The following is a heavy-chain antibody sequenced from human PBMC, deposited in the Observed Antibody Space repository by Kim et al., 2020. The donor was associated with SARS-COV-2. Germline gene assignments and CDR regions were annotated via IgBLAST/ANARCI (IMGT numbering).Heavy chain of an antibody. V-gene: IGHV4-30-4*01. Sequence: SETLSLTCTVSGGSISSGDYYWSWIRQPPGKGLEWIGSIYYSGITYYNPSLKSRVTISVDTSKNQFSLKLSSVTAADTAVYYCARGEDYYDSSGSTNLPGYWGQGTLVTVSS. CDR2: IYYSGIT. CDR1: GGSISSGDYY. CDR3: ARGEDYYDSSGSTNLPGY. D-gene: IGHD3-22*01. J-gene: IGHJ4*02.